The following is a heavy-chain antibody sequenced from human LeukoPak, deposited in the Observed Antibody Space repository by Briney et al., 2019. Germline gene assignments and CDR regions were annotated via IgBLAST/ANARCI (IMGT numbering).Heavy chain of an antibody. J-gene: IGHJ5*02. CDR2: IYSDGNT. V-gene: IGHV3-23*03. CDR3: AGDTHSSSWYDH. Sequence: GGSLRLSCGASGFTFSNYAMGWVRQAPGKGLEWVSFIYSDGNTYYADSVKGRFTLSRDSSRNTLYLQMNSLRVDDTAVYYCAGDTHSSSWYDHWGQGTLVTVSS. D-gene: IGHD6-19*01. CDR1: GFTFSNYA.